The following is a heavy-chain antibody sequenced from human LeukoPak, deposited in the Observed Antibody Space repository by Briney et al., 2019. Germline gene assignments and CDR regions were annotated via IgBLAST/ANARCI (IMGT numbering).Heavy chain of an antibody. D-gene: IGHD3-16*01. CDR2: IIPLLGTA. V-gene: IGHV1-69*13. Sequence: ASVKVSCKASGGTFSSHAISWVRQAPGQRLEFMGGIIPLLGTANYAQKFQGRVTITADESTSTAYMELSSLRSEDTAVYYCARVQGIYGGTYSFDYWGQGTLVTVSS. CDR1: GGTFSSHA. CDR3: ARVQGIYGGTYSFDY. J-gene: IGHJ4*02.